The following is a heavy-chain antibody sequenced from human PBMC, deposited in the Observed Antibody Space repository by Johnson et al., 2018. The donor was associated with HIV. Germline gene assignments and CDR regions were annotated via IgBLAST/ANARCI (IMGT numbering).Heavy chain of an antibody. Sequence: VQLVESGGGLVKPGGSLRLACAASGFTFSDYYMNWIRQAPGKGLEWVSYISSSGSTIYYADSVKGRVTISRDNAKNSLYLQMNSLRAEDTAVYYCARAAYCGGDCYSGSRLDAFDIWGQGTMVTVSS. J-gene: IGHJ3*02. CDR3: ARAAYCGGDCYSGSRLDAFDI. V-gene: IGHV3-11*04. CDR1: GFTFSDYY. CDR2: ISSSGSTI. D-gene: IGHD2-21*02.